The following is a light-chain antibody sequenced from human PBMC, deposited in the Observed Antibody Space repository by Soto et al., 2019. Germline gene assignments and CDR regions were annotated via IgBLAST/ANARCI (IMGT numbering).Light chain of an antibody. V-gene: IGKV1-6*01. CDR1: EGIGND. Sequence: AIQMTQSPSSLSASVGDRVTITCRAREGIGNDLGWYQQKPGKAPKLLIYAASSLQSGVPSRFSGSGSGTDFTLTISRLESEDFAVYYCQHYGTAFGQGTKVDIK. CDR3: QHYGTA. J-gene: IGKJ1*01. CDR2: AAS.